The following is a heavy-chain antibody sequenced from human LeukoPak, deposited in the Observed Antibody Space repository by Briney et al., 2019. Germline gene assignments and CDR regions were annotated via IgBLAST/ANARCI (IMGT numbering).Heavy chain of an antibody. Sequence: SETLSLTCTVSGGSISNSSYYWGWIRQPPGKGLEWIGSMYYSGSTYYNPSLKSRATISVDTSKNQFSLKLSSVTAADTAVYYCARERTAMFPARFDYWGQGTQVTVSS. V-gene: IGHV4-39*01. CDR3: ARERTAMFPARFDY. D-gene: IGHD5-18*01. J-gene: IGHJ4*02. CDR2: MYYSGST. CDR1: GGSISNSSYY.